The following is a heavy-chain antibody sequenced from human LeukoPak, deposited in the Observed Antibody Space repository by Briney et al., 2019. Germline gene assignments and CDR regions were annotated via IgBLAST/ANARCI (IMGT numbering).Heavy chain of an antibody. CDR1: GFTFSSYG. D-gene: IGHD2-2*01. J-gene: IGHJ6*03. V-gene: IGHV3-30*03. CDR2: ISYDGSNK. Sequence: GGSLRLSCAASGFTFSSYGMHWVRQAPGKGLEWVAVISYDGSNKYYADSVKGRFTISRDNSKNTLYLQMNSLRAEDTAVYYCASVRKGYCSSTSCYAKGYYYYYMDVWGKGTTVTISS. CDR3: ASVRKGYCSSTSCYAKGYYYYYMDV.